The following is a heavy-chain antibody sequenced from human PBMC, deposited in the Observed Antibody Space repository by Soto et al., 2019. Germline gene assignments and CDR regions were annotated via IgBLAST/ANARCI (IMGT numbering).Heavy chain of an antibody. CDR1: GFSLSNARMG. D-gene: IGHD3-3*01. J-gene: IGHJ4*02. V-gene: IGHV2-26*01. CDR3: ARRVVQAAMYDFWSGRTNSDPDYYFDY. Sequence: XGPTLVNPTESLTLTCTVSGFSLSNARMGVSWIRQPPGKALECLAHIFSNDEKSYSTSLKSRLTISKDTSKSQVVLTMTNMGPVDTATYYCARRVVQAAMYDFWSGRTNSDPDYYFDYWGQGTLVTVSS. CDR2: IFSNDEK.